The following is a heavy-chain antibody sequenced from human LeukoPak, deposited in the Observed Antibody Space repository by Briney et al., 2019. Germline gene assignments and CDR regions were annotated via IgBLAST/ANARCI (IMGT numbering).Heavy chain of an antibody. CDR1: GFTFSSYA. CDR2: ISGSGGST. Sequence: QPGGSLRLSCAASGFTFSSYAMSWVRQAPGKGLEWVSAISGSGGSTYYADSVKGRFTISRDNSKNTLYLQMNSLRAEDTAVYYCAKVKGSRYSGYDWPDYWGQGTLVTVSS. CDR3: AKVKGSRYSGYDWPDY. J-gene: IGHJ4*02. V-gene: IGHV3-23*01. D-gene: IGHD5-12*01.